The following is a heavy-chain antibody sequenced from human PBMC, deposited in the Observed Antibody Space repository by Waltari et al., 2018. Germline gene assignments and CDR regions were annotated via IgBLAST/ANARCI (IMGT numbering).Heavy chain of an antibody. CDR2: INPNSGGT. J-gene: IGHJ3*02. Sequence: QVQLVQSGAEVKKPGASVKVSCQASGYTFTGYYMHWVRQAPGQGLEWMGQINPNSGGTNYAQKFQGRVTMTRDTSISTAYMELSRLRSDDTAVYYCARDQEYSSSSDAFDIWGQGTMVTVSS. CDR3: ARDQEYSSSSDAFDI. D-gene: IGHD6-6*01. CDR1: GYTFTGYY. V-gene: IGHV1-2*06.